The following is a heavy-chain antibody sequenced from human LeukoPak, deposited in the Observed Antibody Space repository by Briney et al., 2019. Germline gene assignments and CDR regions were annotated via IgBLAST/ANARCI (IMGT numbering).Heavy chain of an antibody. CDR3: ARGEAATDY. J-gene: IGHJ4*02. D-gene: IGHD2-15*01. CDR1: GLTFSSYS. CDR2: ISSSSSTI. V-gene: IGHV3-48*01. Sequence: GGSLRLSCAASGLTFSSYSMNWVRQAPGKGLEWVSYISSSSSTIYYAGSVKGRFTISRDNAKNSLYLQMNSLRAEDTAVYYCARGEAATDYWGQGTLVTVSS.